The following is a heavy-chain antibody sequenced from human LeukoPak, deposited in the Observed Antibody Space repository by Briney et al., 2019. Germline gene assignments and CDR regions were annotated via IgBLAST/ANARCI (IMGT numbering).Heavy chain of an antibody. J-gene: IGHJ4*02. V-gene: IGHV3-30*04. Sequence: PGRSLRLPCAASGLTFSSYAMHWVRQAPGKGLEWVAVISYDGSNKYYADSVKGRFTISRDNSKNTLYLQMNSLRAEDTAVYYCARDVPDIVLMVYATAYYFDYWGQGTLVTVSS. D-gene: IGHD2-8*01. CDR2: ISYDGSNK. CDR3: ARDVPDIVLMVYATAYYFDY. CDR1: GLTFSSYA.